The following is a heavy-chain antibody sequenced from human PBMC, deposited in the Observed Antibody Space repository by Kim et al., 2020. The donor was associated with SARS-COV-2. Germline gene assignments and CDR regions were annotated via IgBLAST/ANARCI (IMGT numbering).Heavy chain of an antibody. CDR3: ARALGPYDILTGYYRGYYFDY. J-gene: IGHJ4*02. CDR1: GGSISSYY. V-gene: IGHV4-59*13. Sequence: SETLSLTCTVSGGSISSYYWSWIRQPPGKGLEWIGYIYYSGSTNYNPSLKSRVTISVDTSKNQFSLKLSSVTAADTAVYYCARALGPYDILTGYYRGYYFDYWGQGTLVTVSS. D-gene: IGHD3-9*01. CDR2: IYYSGST.